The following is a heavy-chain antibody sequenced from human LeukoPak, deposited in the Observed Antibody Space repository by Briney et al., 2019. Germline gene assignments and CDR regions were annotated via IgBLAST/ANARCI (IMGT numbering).Heavy chain of an antibody. Sequence: PSETLSLTCAVYGGSFSGYYWSWIRQPPGKGLEWIGEINHSGSTNYNPSLKSRVIISVDTSKNQFSLKLSSVTAADTAVYYCAGSYYYDSSGYPFDYWGQGTLVTVSS. D-gene: IGHD3-22*01. CDR3: AGSYYYDSSGYPFDY. CDR1: GGSFSGYY. J-gene: IGHJ4*02. CDR2: INHSGST. V-gene: IGHV4-34*01.